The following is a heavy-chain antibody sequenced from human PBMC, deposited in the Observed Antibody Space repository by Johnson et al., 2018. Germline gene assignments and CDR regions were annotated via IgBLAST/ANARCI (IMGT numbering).Heavy chain of an antibody. D-gene: IGHD4-17*01. J-gene: IGHJ6*03. CDR2: ISYAGSNK. Sequence: VQLVESGGGVVQPGRSLRLSCAASGFTFSSYGMHWVRQAPGKGLEWVAVISYAGSNKYYADSGKGLFTISRDNSKHTRYLKMNSRRAEDTAVYYCAKSTVTTFYYYYYMDGWCKGTTVTVSS. V-gene: IGHV3-30*18. CDR3: AKSTVTTFYYYYYMDG. CDR1: GFTFSSYG.